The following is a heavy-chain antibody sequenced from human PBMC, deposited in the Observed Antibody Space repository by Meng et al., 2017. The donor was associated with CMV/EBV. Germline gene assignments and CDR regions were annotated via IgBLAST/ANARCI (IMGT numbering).Heavy chain of an antibody. CDR3: ARDRVSYSADFDY. CDR2: ISSSSSYI. D-gene: IGHD5-18*01. CDR1: GFTFSNAW. Sequence: GESLKISCAASGFTFSNAWMSWVRQAPGKGLEWVSSISSSSSYIYYADSVKGRFTISRDNAKNSLYLQMNSLRAEDTAVYYCARDRVSYSADFDYWGQGTLVTVSS. J-gene: IGHJ4*02. V-gene: IGHV3-21*01.